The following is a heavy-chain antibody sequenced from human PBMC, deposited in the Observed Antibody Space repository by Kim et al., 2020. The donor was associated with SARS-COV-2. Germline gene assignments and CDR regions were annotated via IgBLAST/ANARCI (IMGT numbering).Heavy chain of an antibody. Sequence: GGSLRLSCTASGFTFSAYWMHWVRQAPGKGLVWVSRITDTGNVQSYADSVKGRFTSSRDNAKNTLYLHMNSLRAEDTAVYYCARDWGVPDHDWRFDLWGRGTLVTVS. CDR3: ARDWGVPDHDWRFDL. CDR2: ITDTGNVQ. CDR1: GFTFSAYW. J-gene: IGHJ2*01. V-gene: IGHV3-74*01. D-gene: IGHD3-16*01.